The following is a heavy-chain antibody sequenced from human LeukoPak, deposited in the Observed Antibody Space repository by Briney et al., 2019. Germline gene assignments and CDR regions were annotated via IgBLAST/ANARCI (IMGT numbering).Heavy chain of an antibody. Sequence: PGKSLRLSCAASGFTFSTYTMHWVRQAPGKGLEWVALISHEGSKQNYADSVKGRFTISRDNSQNTLYLEMNSLRTEDTAVYYCARAPYTSGWYFAFDYWGQGTLVTVSS. J-gene: IGHJ4*02. CDR1: GFTFSTYT. V-gene: IGHV3-30-3*01. D-gene: IGHD6-19*01. CDR2: ISHEGSKQ. CDR3: ARAPYTSGWYFAFDY.